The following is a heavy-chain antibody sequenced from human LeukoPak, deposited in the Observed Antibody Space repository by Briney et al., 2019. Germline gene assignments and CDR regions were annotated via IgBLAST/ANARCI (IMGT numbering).Heavy chain of an antibody. CDR1: GGSFSGYY. CDR3: AREDCSSTSCHGGDY. Sequence: SETLSLTCAVYGGSFSGYYWSWIRQPPGKGLEWIGEINHSGSTNYKPSLKSRVTISVDTSKNQFSLKLSSVTAADTAVYYCAREDCSSTSCHGGDYWGQGTLVTVSS. CDR2: INHSGST. V-gene: IGHV4-34*01. D-gene: IGHD2-2*01. J-gene: IGHJ4*02.